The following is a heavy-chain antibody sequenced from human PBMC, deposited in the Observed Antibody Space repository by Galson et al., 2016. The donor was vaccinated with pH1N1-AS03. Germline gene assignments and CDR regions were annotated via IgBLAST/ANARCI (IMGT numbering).Heavy chain of an antibody. CDR1: GFIFSSYS. V-gene: IGHV3-48*04. CDR3: TRVNHLARGMDV. J-gene: IGHJ6*02. Sequence: SLRLSCAASGFIFSSYSMNWVRQAPGKGLEWVSYISSSGSIFQYADSVKGRFTISRDNARTSLYLQMNSLRAEDTAVYFCTRVNHLARGMDVWGQGTTVTGSS. CDR2: ISSSGSIF.